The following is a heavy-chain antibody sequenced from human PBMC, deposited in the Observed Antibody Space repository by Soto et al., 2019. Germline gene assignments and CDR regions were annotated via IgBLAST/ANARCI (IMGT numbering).Heavy chain of an antibody. V-gene: IGHV1-69*12. CDR2: IIPIFGTA. D-gene: IGHD3-16*01. Sequence: QVQLVQSGAEVKKPGSSVKVSCKASGGTFSSYVISWVRQAPGQGLEWMGGIIPIFGTANYAQKFQGRVKITADESTSTAYMELSSLRSEDTAVYYCAREGHDYVWGSLNWFDPWGQGTLVNVSS. CDR3: AREGHDYVWGSLNWFDP. CDR1: GGTFSSYV. J-gene: IGHJ5*02.